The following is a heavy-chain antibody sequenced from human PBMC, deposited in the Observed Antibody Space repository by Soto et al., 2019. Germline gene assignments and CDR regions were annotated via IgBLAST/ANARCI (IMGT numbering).Heavy chain of an antibody. V-gene: IGHV1-58*01. CDR1: GFTFTSSA. J-gene: IGHJ4*02. D-gene: IGHD6-19*01. CDR2: IVVGSGNT. CDR3: AADRSIAVAGTWFDY. Sequence: SVKVSCKASGFTFTSSAVQWVRQARGQRLEWIGWIVVGSGNTNYAQKFQERVTITRDMSTSTAYMELSSLRSEDTAVYYCAADRSIAVAGTWFDYWGQGTLVTASS.